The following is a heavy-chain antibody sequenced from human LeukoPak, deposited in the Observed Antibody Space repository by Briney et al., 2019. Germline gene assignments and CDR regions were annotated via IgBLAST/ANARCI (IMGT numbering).Heavy chain of an antibody. CDR2: ISAYNGNT. CDR3: AGPYRGSGHSAAPFDY. CDR1: GYTFTSYG. V-gene: IGHV1-18*01. D-gene: IGHD3-10*01. Sequence: GASVKVSCKASGYTFTSYGISWVRQPPGQGLEWMGWISAYNGNTNYAQKLQGRVTMTTDTSTSTAYMELRSLRSDDTAVYYCAGPYRGSGHSAAPFDYWGQGTLVTVSS. J-gene: IGHJ4*02.